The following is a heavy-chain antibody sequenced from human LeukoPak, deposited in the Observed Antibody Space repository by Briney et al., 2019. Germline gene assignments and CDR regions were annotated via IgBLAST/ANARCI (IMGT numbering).Heavy chain of an antibody. CDR1: GFPFSDNC. Sequence: GGSLRLSCAASGFPFSDNCMDWVRQAPGKGMEWVANIKQDGSEKYYADSVKGRFTISRDNAKNSLYLQMNSLRAEDTAVYYCSRSLDYWGQGALVTVS. CDR2: IKQDGSEK. V-gene: IGHV3-7*01. CDR3: SRSLDY. J-gene: IGHJ4*02.